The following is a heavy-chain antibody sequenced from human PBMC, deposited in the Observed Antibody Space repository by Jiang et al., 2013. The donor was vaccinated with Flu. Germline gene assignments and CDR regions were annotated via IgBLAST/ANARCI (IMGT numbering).Heavy chain of an antibody. D-gene: IGHD6-19*01. Sequence: GPGLVKPSGTLSLTCTVSGGSISSSSYYWGWIRQPPGKGLEWIGSIYYSGSTYYNPSLKSRVTISVDTSKNQFSLKLSSVTAADTAVYYCARQPLGIAVAGSRPRPFDYWGQGTLVTVSS. CDR2: IYYSGST. CDR1: GGSISSSSYY. J-gene: IGHJ4*02. V-gene: IGHV4-39*07. CDR3: ARQPLGIAVAGSRPRPFDY.